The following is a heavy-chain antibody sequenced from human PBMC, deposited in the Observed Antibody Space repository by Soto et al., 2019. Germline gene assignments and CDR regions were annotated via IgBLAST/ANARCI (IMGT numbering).Heavy chain of an antibody. Sequence: EVQLVESGGGLVKPGGSLRLSCAASGVTFTNYSLHWVRQAPGKGLAWVSSISSGSNYIYYADSVKGRFTISRDNAKKSLFLQMNSLRAEDTAAYFCARDTYGDALDHKFDSWGQGTLVTVSS. CDR1: GVTFTNYS. D-gene: IGHD4-17*01. J-gene: IGHJ4*02. CDR3: ARDTYGDALDHKFDS. V-gene: IGHV3-21*01. CDR2: ISSGSNYI.